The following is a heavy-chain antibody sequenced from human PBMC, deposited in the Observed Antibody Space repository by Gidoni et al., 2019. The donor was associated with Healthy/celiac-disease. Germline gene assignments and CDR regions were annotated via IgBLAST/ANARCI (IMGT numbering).Heavy chain of an antibody. Sequence: MNWVRQAPGKGLEWVSSISSSSSYIYYADSVKGRFTISRDNAKNSLYLQMNSLRAEDTAVYYCARDWLTPVAGSAFDIWGQGTMVTVSS. D-gene: IGHD6-19*01. V-gene: IGHV3-21*01. J-gene: IGHJ3*02. CDR2: ISSSSSYI. CDR3: ARDWLTPVAGSAFDI.